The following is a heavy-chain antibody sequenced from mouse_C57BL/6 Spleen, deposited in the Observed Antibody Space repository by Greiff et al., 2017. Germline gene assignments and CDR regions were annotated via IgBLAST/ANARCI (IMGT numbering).Heavy chain of an antibody. CDR2: IYPGSGST. CDR1: GYTFTSYW. J-gene: IGHJ2*01. D-gene: IGHD1-1*01. V-gene: IGHV1-55*01. CDR3: ARAPITTVVPYYFDY. Sequence: VQLQQPGAELVKPGASVKMSCKASGYTFTSYWITWVKQRPGQGLEWIGDIYPGSGSTNYNEKFKSKATLTVDTSSSTAYMQLSSLTSEDSAVYYCARAPITTVVPYYFDYWGQGTTLTVSS.